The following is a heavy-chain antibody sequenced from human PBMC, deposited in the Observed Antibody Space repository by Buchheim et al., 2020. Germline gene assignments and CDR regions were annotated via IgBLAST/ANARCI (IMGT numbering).Heavy chain of an antibody. CDR2: IWYDGSNN. CDR3: ARDGDLSGGNPGFDS. Sequence: QVQLVESGGGVVQPGRSLRLSCAATGFTFSSSGMHWVRQAPGKGLEWVAVIWYDGSNNYYADSVNGRFTISRDNSKNTLYLQMNRLRAEDTAVYYCARDGDLSGGNPGFDSWGQGTL. V-gene: IGHV3-33*01. CDR1: GFTFSSSG. J-gene: IGHJ4*02. D-gene: IGHD2-15*01.